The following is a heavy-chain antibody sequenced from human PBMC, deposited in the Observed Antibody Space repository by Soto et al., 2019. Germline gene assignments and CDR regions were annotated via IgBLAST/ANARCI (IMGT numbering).Heavy chain of an antibody. D-gene: IGHD6-19*01. J-gene: IGHJ3*02. Sequence: AGVAVSCEASRCGLTSRSRRWVGQDPGQGLEWMGWISAYNGNTNYAQKLQGRVTMTTDTSTSTAYMELRSLRSDDTAVYYCARDRSSSSGWYGAFDTWGQGTMVTVSS. CDR1: RCGLTSRS. V-gene: IGHV1-18*01. CDR2: ISAYNGNT. CDR3: ARDRSSSSGWYGAFDT.